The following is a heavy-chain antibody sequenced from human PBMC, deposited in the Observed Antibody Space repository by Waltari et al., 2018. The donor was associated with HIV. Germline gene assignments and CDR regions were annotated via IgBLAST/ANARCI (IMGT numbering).Heavy chain of an antibody. D-gene: IGHD2-15*01. CDR3: ARAVQGYCSGGSCENYFDY. CDR2: IYYSGST. CDR1: GGSIRSSSYS. J-gene: IGHJ4*02. V-gene: IGHV4-39*01. Sequence: QLQLQESGPGLVKPSETLSLTCTVSGGSIRSSSYSWAWARQPPGMGLEWIGSIYYSGSTYYNPSLKSRVTISVDTSKNQFSLKLSSVTAADTAVYYCARAVQGYCSGGSCENYFDYWGQGTLVTVSS.